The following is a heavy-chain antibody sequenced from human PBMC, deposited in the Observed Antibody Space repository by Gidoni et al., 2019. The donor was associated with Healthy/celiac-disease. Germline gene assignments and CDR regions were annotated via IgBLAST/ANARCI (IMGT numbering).Heavy chain of an antibody. D-gene: IGHD3-10*01. Sequence: QVQLQQWGAGLLKPSETLSLTCAVYGGSFSGYYWSWIRQPPGKGLEWIGEINHSGSTNYNPSLKSRVTISVDTSKNQFSLKLSSVTAADTAVYYCARGMVRGGPRSYWGQGTLVTVSS. CDR2: INHSGST. J-gene: IGHJ4*02. CDR1: GGSFSGYY. V-gene: IGHV4-34*01. CDR3: ARGMVRGGPRSY.